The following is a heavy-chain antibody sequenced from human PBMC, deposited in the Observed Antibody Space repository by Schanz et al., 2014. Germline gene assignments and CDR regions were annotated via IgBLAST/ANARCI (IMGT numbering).Heavy chain of an antibody. J-gene: IGHJ4*02. CDR1: GFTFSKYG. CDR2: IWYNGSNK. Sequence: QVQLVESGGGVVQPGRSLRLSCAASGFTFSKYGVHWVRQAPGKGLEWVAVIWYNGSNKYYADSVRGRFTISRDNSKNTLYLQMNSLRPEDTALYYCAKVQTHTLYGGNSCFDYWGQGTLVTVSS. CDR3: AKVQTHTLYGGNSCFDY. D-gene: IGHD2-21*02. V-gene: IGHV3-33*06.